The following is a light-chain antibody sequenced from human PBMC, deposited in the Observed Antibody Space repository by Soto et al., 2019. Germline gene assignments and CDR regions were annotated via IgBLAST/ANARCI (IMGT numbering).Light chain of an antibody. CDR1: QSVSSNK. V-gene: IGKV3-20*01. Sequence: EPVWTQSPATVSLSPGYRAPLPCRASQSVSSNKLAWYHEKPGQAPRLLIYAASSRATGIPDRFSGSGSGTDFTLTINRLEPEDFAVYYCQDYGTSWTFGQGTKVDI. CDR3: QDYGTSWT. J-gene: IGKJ1*01. CDR2: AAS.